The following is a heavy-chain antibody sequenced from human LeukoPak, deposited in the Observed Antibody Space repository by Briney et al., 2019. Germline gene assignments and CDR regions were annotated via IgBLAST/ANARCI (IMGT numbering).Heavy chain of an antibody. CDR3: ARADYVWGSYRTYYFDY. CDR1: GFIFSNYA. D-gene: IGHD3-16*02. Sequence: VQPGGSLRLSCATSGFIFSNYAVNWVRQAPGKGLEWVAYIQYDGSNQQYADSVKGRFTISRGNSKNTLYLQMNSLRAEDTAVYYCARADYVWGSYRTYYFDYWGQGTLVTVSS. V-gene: IGHV3-30*02. J-gene: IGHJ4*02. CDR2: IQYDGSNQ.